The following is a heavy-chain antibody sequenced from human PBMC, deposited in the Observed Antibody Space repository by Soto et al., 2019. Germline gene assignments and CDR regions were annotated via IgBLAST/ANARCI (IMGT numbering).Heavy chain of an antibody. Sequence: EVQLLESGGGLVQPGGSLRLSCAASGFTFSSYAMSWVRQAPGKGPEWVSAISGIDSSTYYADSVNGRFTISRDNSKNTLYLQMNSLRAEDTAVYYCARRDGLDYWGQGTLVTVSS. CDR2: ISGIDSST. J-gene: IGHJ4*02. CDR1: GFTFSSYA. V-gene: IGHV3-23*01. CDR3: ARRDGLDY.